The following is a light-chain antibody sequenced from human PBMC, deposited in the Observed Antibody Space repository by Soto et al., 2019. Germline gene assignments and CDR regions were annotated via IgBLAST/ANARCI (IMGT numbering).Light chain of an antibody. CDR2: GAS. V-gene: IGKV3-20*01. CDR3: HQYGSSPQA. CDR1: KSFTPTF. Sequence: EIVLTQSPGTLSLSPGERFPSSSRASKSFTPTFLAWYQQKPGQPPSLLIYGASSRATGIPDRFSGSGSGTDFTLTISRLEPEDFAVYYCHQYGSSPQAFGPGTKVDIK. J-gene: IGKJ3*01.